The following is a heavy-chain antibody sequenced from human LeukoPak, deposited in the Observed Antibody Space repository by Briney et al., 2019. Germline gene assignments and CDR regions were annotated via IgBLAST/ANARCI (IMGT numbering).Heavy chain of an antibody. CDR1: GYTFTGYY. CDR3: ARALVRRVISSDY. V-gene: IGHV1-2*06. J-gene: IGHJ4*02. CDR2: INPNSGGT. Sequence: GASVKVSCKASGYTFTGYYMHWVRHAPGQGLEWMGRINPNSGGTNYAQKFQGRVTMTRDTSISTAYMELSRLRSDDTAVYYCARALVRRVISSDYWGQGTLVTVSS. D-gene: IGHD3-10*01.